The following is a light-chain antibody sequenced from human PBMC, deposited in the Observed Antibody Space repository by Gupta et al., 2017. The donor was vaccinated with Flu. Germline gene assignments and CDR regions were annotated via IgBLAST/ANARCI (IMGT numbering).Light chain of an antibody. CDR1: TGAVTSDHY. Sequence: QAVVTQEPSLTVSPGGTVTLTCGSSTGAVTSDHYPFWFQQKPGQAPRTLIFDTSNQHAWTPARFSGSLLGGKAALTLSGAQPEDEDDYYCLLTYGGPRVFGGGTKLTVL. CDR3: LLTYGGPRV. V-gene: IGLV7-46*01. J-gene: IGLJ2*01. CDR2: DTS.